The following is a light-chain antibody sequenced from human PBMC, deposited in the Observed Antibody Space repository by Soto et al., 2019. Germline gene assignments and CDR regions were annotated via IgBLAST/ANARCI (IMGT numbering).Light chain of an antibody. V-gene: IGKV3-11*01. CDR1: QSVSSY. CDR2: DAS. J-gene: IGKJ2*01. Sequence: EIVLTQSPATLSLSPGERATLSCRASQSVSSYLAWYQQKPGQAPRLLIYDASNRATGIPARFSGSGSGTDFPLTISSLAPEDFAVYYCQQRSNWPHTFGQGTKLEIK. CDR3: QQRSNWPHT.